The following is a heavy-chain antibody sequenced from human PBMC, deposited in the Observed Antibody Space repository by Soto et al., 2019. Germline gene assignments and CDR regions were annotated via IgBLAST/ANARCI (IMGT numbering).Heavy chain of an antibody. Sequence: QVQLVQSGTEVKKPGASVKVSCEASGYTFINYGISWVRQAPGQGLEWMGWISAYDGNTHYGQNFQGRFTMTTDKFTGTAYMELRSLRFDDTAIYYCTRDEVEMAHSYWGQGTLVSVSS. CDR3: TRDEVEMAHSY. CDR2: ISAYDGNT. V-gene: IGHV1-18*01. J-gene: IGHJ4*02. D-gene: IGHD2-2*01. CDR1: GYTFINYG.